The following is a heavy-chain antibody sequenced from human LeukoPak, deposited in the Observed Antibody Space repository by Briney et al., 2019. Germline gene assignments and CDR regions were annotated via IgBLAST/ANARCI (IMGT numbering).Heavy chain of an antibody. Sequence: ASVKVSCKASGYTFTSYGISWVRQAPGQGLEWMGWISAYNGNTNYAQKLQGRVTMTTDTSTSTAYMELRSLRSDDTAVYYCARVVVVTAIPGDFDYWGQGTLVTVSS. V-gene: IGHV1-18*01. CDR3: ARVVVVTAIPGDFDY. CDR2: ISAYNGNT. CDR1: GYTFTSYG. J-gene: IGHJ4*02. D-gene: IGHD2-21*02.